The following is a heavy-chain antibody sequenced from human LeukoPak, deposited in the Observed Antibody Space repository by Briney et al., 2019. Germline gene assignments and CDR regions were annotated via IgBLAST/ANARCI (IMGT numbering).Heavy chain of an antibody. J-gene: IGHJ4*02. CDR1: GGSIRRYY. CDR2: IYYSGST. CDR3: ARQYYYGSGSYYDL. Sequence: SETLSLTCTVSGGSIRRYYWSWIRQPPGKGLEWIGYIYYSGSTNYNPSLKSRVTISVDTSKNQFSLKLSSVTAADTAVYYCARQYYYGSGSYYDLWGQGTLVTVSS. V-gene: IGHV4-59*01. D-gene: IGHD3-10*01.